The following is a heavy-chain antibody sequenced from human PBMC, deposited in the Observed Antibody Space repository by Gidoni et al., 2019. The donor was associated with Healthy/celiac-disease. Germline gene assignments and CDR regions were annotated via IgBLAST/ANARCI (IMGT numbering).Heavy chain of an antibody. D-gene: IGHD3-10*01. Sequence: QVQLVESGGGVVQPGRSLRLSCAASGFTFSSYGMHWVRQAPGKGLEWVAVIWYDGSNKYYADSVKGRFTISRDNSKNTLYLQMNSLRAEDTAVYYCARGGYYGSGSPYYYYGMDVWGQGTTVTVSS. V-gene: IGHV3-33*01. CDR1: GFTFSSYG. J-gene: IGHJ6*02. CDR3: ARGGYYGSGSPYYYYGMDV. CDR2: IWYDGSNK.